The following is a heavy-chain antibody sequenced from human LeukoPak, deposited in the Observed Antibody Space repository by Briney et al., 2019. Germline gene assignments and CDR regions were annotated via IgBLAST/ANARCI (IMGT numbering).Heavy chain of an antibody. V-gene: IGHV4-39*07. J-gene: IGHJ5*02. Sequence: PSETLSLTCTVSGGSISSNSYYWAWIRQPPGKGLEWIGSIYYSGSTYYNPSLKSRVTISLDTSKNQFSLKLSSVIAADTAVYFCARDGSIFSLFASSGQGALVTVSS. CDR1: GGSISSNSYY. CDR3: ARDGSIFSLFAS. D-gene: IGHD3-9*01. CDR2: IYYSGST.